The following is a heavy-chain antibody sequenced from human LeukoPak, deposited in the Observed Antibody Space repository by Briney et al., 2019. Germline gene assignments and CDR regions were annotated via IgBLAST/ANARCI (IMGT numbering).Heavy chain of an antibody. CDR3: ARTYSSSWYLDY. Sequence: PSETLSLTCTVSGGSISSYYWSWIRQPPGKGLEWIGYIYYSGSTKYNPSLKSRVTISVDRSKNQFSLKLSSVTAADTAVYYCARTYSSSWYLDYWGQGAQVTVSS. CDR1: GGSISSYY. J-gene: IGHJ4*02. D-gene: IGHD6-13*01. CDR2: IYYSGST. V-gene: IGHV4-59*08.